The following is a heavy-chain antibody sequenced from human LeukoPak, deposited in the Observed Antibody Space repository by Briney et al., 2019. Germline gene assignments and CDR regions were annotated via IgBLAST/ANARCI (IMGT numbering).Heavy chain of an antibody. Sequence: SGGSLRLSCAASGFTFNNYAMNWVRQGPGEGLEWVSAISGTGGSAYYADSVKGRFTISRDNSKNTLYLEMNSLRADDTAVYYCARVPLTSFPHYYGSGSYYNVPDYWGQGTLVTVSS. CDR2: ISGTGGSA. CDR3: ARVPLTSFPHYYGSGSYYNVPDY. J-gene: IGHJ4*02. CDR1: GFTFNNYA. D-gene: IGHD3-10*01. V-gene: IGHV3-23*01.